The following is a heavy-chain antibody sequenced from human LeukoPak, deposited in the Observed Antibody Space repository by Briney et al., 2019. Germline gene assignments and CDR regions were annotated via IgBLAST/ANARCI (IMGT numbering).Heavy chain of an antibody. CDR1: GFAFSNYA. V-gene: IGHV3-30*04. Sequence: PGTSLRLSCAASGFAFSNYAMHWVRQAPGKGLEWVAVISYDASNQYYADSVKGRFITSRDNSKNTLYLQMNSLRVEDTALYYCAREAYNTVYFDYWGQGTLVTVSS. D-gene: IGHD1-14*01. CDR3: AREAYNTVYFDY. J-gene: IGHJ4*02. CDR2: ISYDASNQ.